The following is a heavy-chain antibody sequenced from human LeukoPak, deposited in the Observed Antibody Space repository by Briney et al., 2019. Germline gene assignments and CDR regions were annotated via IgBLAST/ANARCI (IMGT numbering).Heavy chain of an antibody. CDR2: INPNSGGT. CDR1: GYTFTGCY. CDR3: ANNHYYDSSGYYFFY. J-gene: IGHJ4*02. D-gene: IGHD3-22*01. Sequence: ASVKVSCKASGYTFTGCYMHWVRQAPGQGLEWMGWINPNSGGTNYAQKFQGRVTMTRDTSISTACMELSRLRSDDTAVYYCANNHYYDSSGYYFFYWGQGTLVSVSS. V-gene: IGHV1-2*02.